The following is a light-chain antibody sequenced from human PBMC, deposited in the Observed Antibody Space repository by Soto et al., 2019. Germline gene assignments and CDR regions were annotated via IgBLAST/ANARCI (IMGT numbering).Light chain of an antibody. V-gene: IGLV2-14*01. CDR2: DVS. CDR3: SSYTSSSTWV. J-gene: IGLJ3*02. Sequence: QSVLTQPASVSGPPGQSIAISCTGTSSDVGGYNYVSWYQQHPGKTPNLMIYDVSNRPSGVSNRFSGSKSGNTASLTISGLQAEDEADYYCSSYTSSSTWVFGGGTKVTVL. CDR1: SSDVGGYNY.